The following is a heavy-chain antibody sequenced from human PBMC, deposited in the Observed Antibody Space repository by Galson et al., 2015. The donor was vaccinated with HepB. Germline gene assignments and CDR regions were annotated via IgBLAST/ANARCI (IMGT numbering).Heavy chain of an antibody. CDR1: GGSFSGYY. V-gene: IGHV4-34*01. CDR3: ARRRGPSNI. Sequence: SETLSLTCAVYGGSFSGYYWSWIRQPPGKGLEWIGEINHSGSTNYNPSLKSRVTISVDTSKNQFSLKLSSVTAADTAVYYCARRRGPSNIWGQGTMVTVSS. D-gene: IGHD6-6*01. J-gene: IGHJ3*02. CDR2: INHSGST.